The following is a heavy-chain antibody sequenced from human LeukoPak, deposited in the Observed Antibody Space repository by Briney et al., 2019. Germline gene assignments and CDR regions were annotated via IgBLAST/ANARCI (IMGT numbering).Heavy chain of an antibody. J-gene: IGHJ5*02. CDR2: IYPGDSDT. V-gene: IGHV5-51*01. Sequence: GESLKISCKGSGYSFTSFWIAWVRQMPGKGLEWMGIIYPGDSDTRYSPSFQGQVTISADKSISTAYLQWSSLKASDTAMYYCARLLNYYGSGSYYGFDPWGQGTLVTVSS. D-gene: IGHD3-10*01. CDR3: ARLLNYYGSGSYYGFDP. CDR1: GYSFTSFW.